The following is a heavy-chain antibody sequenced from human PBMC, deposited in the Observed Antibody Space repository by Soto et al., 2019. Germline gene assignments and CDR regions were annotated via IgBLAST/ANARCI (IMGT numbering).Heavy chain of an antibody. D-gene: IGHD3-22*01. CDR2: ISSSSSYI. V-gene: IGHV3-21*01. J-gene: IGHJ4*02. Sequence: EVQLVESGGGLVKPGGSLRLSCAASGFTFSSYSMNWVRQAPGKGLEWVSSISSSSSYIYYADSVKGRFTISRDNAKNSLYLQMNSLRAEDTAVYYCASPPYDSSGYSDYWGQGTLVTVSS. CDR1: GFTFSSYS. CDR3: ASPPYDSSGYSDY.